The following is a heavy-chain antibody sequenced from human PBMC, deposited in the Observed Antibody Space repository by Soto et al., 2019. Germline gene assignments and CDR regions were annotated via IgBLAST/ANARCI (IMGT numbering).Heavy chain of an antibody. Sequence: ASVKVSCKASGYTFTGYYMHWVRQAPGQGLEWMGWINPNSGGTNYAQKFQGWVTMTRDTSISTAYMELSRLRSDDTAVYYCARVRGLYCSGGSCYSYHFDYWGQGTLVTVSS. V-gene: IGHV1-2*04. CDR3: ARVRGLYCSGGSCYSYHFDY. D-gene: IGHD2-15*01. CDR2: INPNSGGT. J-gene: IGHJ4*02. CDR1: GYTFTGYY.